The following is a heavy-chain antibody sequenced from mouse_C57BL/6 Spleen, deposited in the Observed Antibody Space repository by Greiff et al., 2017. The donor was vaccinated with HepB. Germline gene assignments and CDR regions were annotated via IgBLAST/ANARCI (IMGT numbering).Heavy chain of an antibody. D-gene: IGHD1-1*01. Sequence: DVHLVESGGGLVKPGGSLKLSCAASGFTFSSYAMSWVRQTPEKRLEWVATISDGGSYTYYPDNVKGRFTISRDNAKNNLYLQMSHLKSEDTAMYYCATTVVGYAMDYWGQGTSVTVSS. V-gene: IGHV5-4*01. CDR2: ISDGGSYT. CDR1: GFTFSSYA. J-gene: IGHJ4*01. CDR3: ATTVVGYAMDY.